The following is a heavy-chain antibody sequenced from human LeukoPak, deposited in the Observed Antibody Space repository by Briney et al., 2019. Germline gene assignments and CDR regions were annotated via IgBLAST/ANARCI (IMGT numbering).Heavy chain of an antibody. J-gene: IGHJ4*02. D-gene: IGHD3-22*01. CDR2: INSDGSST. V-gene: IGHV3-74*01. CDR3: TRDSDSSRYTIDY. Sequence: PGGSLRLSCAASGFTFSNYWMHWVRQAPGKGLVWVSRINSDGSSTSQADSVKGRFTISRDNAKNTLYLQMNSLRAEDTAVYYCTRDSDSSRYTIDYWGQGALVTVSS. CDR1: GFTFSNYW.